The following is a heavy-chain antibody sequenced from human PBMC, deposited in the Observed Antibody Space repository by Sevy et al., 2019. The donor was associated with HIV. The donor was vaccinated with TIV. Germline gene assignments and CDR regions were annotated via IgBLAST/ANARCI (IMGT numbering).Heavy chain of an antibody. D-gene: IGHD3-10*01. V-gene: IGHV3-33*01. Sequence: RGSLRLSCAASGFPFKNYGMHWVRQAPGKGLEWVAIIWFDGSDKYYAASVKGRFTVSRDNSRNTLYLQLNSLRAEDTAVYYCARDRDGLHYFDYWGQGTLVTVSS. J-gene: IGHJ4*02. CDR1: GFPFKNYG. CDR3: ARDRDGLHYFDY. CDR2: IWFDGSDK.